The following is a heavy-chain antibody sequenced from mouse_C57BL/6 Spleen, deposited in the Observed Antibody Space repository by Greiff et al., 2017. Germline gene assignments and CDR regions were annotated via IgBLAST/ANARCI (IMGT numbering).Heavy chain of an antibody. CDR1: GYSFTGYY. CDR2: INPSTGGT. Sequence: VQLQQSGPELVKPGASVKISCKASGYSFTGYYMNWVKQSPEKSLEWIGEINPSTGGTTYNQKFKAKATLTVDKSSSTAYMQLKSLTSEDSAVYYCARSHYYGRSLYYAMDYWGQGTSVTVSS. CDR3: ARSHYYGRSLYYAMDY. D-gene: IGHD1-1*01. J-gene: IGHJ4*01. V-gene: IGHV1-42*01.